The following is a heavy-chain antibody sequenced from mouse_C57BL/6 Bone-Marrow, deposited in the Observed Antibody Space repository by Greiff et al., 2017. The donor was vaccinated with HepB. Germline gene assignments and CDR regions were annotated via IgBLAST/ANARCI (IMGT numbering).Heavy chain of an antibody. CDR2: IDPEDGDT. J-gene: IGHJ2*01. Sequence: VQLKQSGAELVRPGASVKLSCTASGFNIKDYYMHWVKQRPEQGLEWIGRIDPEDGDTEYAPKFQGKATMTADTSSNTAYLQLSSLTSEDTAVYYCTANYYGSSYIDYWGQGTTLTVSS. CDR1: GFNIKDYY. CDR3: TANYYGSSYIDY. V-gene: IGHV14-1*01. D-gene: IGHD1-1*01.